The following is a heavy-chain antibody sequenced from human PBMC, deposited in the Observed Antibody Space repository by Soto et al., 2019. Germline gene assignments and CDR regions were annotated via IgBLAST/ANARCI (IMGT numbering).Heavy chain of an antibody. Sequence: QVQLVQSGAEVKKPGASVKVSCKASGYTFTSYGISWVRQAPGQGLEWMGWISAYNGNTNYAQKLQGRVTMTTDTSTNTAYMELRSLRSDDTAVYYCARGYYDFWSGYYRGAFDIWGQGTMVTVSS. CDR2: ISAYNGNT. D-gene: IGHD3-3*01. J-gene: IGHJ3*02. CDR3: ARGYYDFWSGYYRGAFDI. CDR1: GYTFTSYG. V-gene: IGHV1-18*01.